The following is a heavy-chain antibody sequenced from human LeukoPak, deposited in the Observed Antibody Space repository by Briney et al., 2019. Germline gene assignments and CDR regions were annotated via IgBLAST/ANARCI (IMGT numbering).Heavy chain of an antibody. V-gene: IGHV3-48*02. D-gene: IGHD4-23*01. CDR1: EFAFSTYN. J-gene: IGHJ4*02. CDR3: ARVAAGYSVNYFDY. CDR2: ISTGSSTT. Sequence: GGSLRLSCAASEFAFSTYNMNWVRQAPGKGPEWVSYISTGSSTTYYADSVKGRFTISRDNVENSLYLQMNSLRDEDTAVYYCARVAAGYSVNYFDYWGQGTLVTVSS.